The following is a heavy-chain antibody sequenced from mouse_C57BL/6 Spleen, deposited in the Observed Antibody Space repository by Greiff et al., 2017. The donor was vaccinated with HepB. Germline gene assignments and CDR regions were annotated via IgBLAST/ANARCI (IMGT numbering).Heavy chain of an antibody. V-gene: IGHV1-80*01. CDR2: IYPGDGDT. D-gene: IGHD4-1*01. J-gene: IGHJ4*01. Sequence: VQLQQSGAELVKPGASVKISCKASGYAFSSYWMNWVKQRPGKGLEWIGQIYPGDGDTNYNGKFKGKATLTADKSSSTAYMQLSSLTSEDSAVYFCAREADVGPDCYAMGYWGQGTSVTVSS. CDR1: GYAFSSYW. CDR3: AREADVGPDCYAMGY.